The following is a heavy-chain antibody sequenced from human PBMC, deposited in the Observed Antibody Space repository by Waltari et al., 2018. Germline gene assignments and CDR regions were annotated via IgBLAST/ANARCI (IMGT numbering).Heavy chain of an antibody. J-gene: IGHJ4*02. CDR2: VRNKAKHYAT. CDR3: ATITTPSDH. Sequence: DVFLVESGGGLVQPGGSLKISCEASGFTFSDFAMHWVRQPYGKGMEWVGLVRNKAKHYATAYGESVRGRFTISRDDSKNTAFLQMNSLEPDDTAVYYCATITTPSDHWGQGTLVVVSS. D-gene: IGHD4-4*01. CDR1: GFTFSDFA. V-gene: IGHV3-73*01.